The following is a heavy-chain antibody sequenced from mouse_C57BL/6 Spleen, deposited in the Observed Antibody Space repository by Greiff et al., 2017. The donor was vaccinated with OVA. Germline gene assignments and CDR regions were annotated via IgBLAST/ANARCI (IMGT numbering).Heavy chain of an antibody. V-gene: IGHV5-9-1*02. J-gene: IGHJ1*03. CDR3: TRDDGSSYRYFDV. D-gene: IGHD1-1*01. CDR2: ISSGGDSL. CDR1: GFTFSSYA. Sequence: EVQVVESGAGLVKPGGSLKLSCAASGFTFSSYAMSWVRQTPEKRLEWVAYISSGGDSLYYADPVKGRFTISRDNARNTLYLQMSSLKSEDTAMYYCTRDDGSSYRYFDVWGTGTTVTVSS.